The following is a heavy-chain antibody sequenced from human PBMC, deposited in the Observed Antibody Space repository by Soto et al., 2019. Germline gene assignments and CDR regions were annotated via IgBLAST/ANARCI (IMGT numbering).Heavy chain of an antibody. Sequence: QVQLVQSGAEVKKPGSSVKVSCKASGGTFSSYAISWVRQAPGQGLEWMGGIIPIFGTANYAQKFQGRVTITADESTSTAYMELSSQRSEDTAVYYCARHYDSSGYNSLYSAFDIWGQGTMVTVSS. J-gene: IGHJ3*02. CDR2: IIPIFGTA. CDR1: GGTFSSYA. V-gene: IGHV1-69*01. D-gene: IGHD3-22*01. CDR3: ARHYDSSGYNSLYSAFDI.